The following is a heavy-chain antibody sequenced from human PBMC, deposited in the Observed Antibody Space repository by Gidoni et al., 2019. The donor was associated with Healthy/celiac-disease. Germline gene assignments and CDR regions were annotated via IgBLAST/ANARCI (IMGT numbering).Heavy chain of an antibody. D-gene: IGHD3-16*02. J-gene: IGHJ3*02. V-gene: IGHV3-33*01. Sequence: QVQLVESGGGVVQPGRSLRLSCAASGFTFSSYGLHWVRQAPGKGLEWVAVIWYDGSNKYYADSVKGRFTISRDNSKNTLYLQMNSLRAEDTAVYYCARDSRTVITFGGVIVGAFDIWGQGTMVTVSS. CDR2: IWYDGSNK. CDR1: GFTFSSYG. CDR3: ARDSRTVITFGGVIVGAFDI.